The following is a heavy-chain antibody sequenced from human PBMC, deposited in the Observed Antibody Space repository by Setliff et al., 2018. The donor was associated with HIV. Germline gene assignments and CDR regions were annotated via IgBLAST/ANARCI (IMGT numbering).Heavy chain of an antibody. V-gene: IGHV3-74*01. Sequence: GGSLRLSCAASGFTFSRHWMHWVRQAPGKGLVWVSRINTDGSRTSHADSVRGRFTISRDNAKNTLYLQMSSLRAEDTAVYYCATDSSGYYLGGFDYWGQGTLVTVSS. D-gene: IGHD3-22*01. CDR1: GFTFSRHW. J-gene: IGHJ4*02. CDR2: INTDGSRT. CDR3: ATDSSGYYLGGFDY.